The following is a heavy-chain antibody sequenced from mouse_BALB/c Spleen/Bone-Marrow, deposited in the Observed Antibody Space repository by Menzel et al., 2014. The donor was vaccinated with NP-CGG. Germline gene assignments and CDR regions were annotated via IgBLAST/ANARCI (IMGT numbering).Heavy chain of an antibody. D-gene: IGHD1-1*01. CDR2: IDPANGNT. V-gene: IGHV14-3*02. J-gene: IGHJ3*01. CDR3: APYYYGRWFTY. CDR1: GFNIKDPY. Sequence: VTLKECGAELVKPGASVKLSCTASGFNIKDPYMHWVKQRPEQGLEWIGRIDPANGNTKYDPKFQGKATITADTSSNTADLQLSSLTSEDTAVYYCAPYYYGRWFTYWGQGTLVTVSA.